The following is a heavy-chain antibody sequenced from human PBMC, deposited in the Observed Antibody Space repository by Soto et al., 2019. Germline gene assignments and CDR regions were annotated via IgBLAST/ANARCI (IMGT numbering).Heavy chain of an antibody. CDR1: GFTFSSYA. CDR3: ARENCGETYFDY. CDR2: ISYDGSNK. D-gene: IGHD7-27*01. J-gene: IGHJ4*02. V-gene: IGHV3-30-3*01. Sequence: QVQLVESGGGVVQPGRSLRLSCAASGFTFSSYAMHWVRQAPGKGLEWVAVISYDGSNKYYADSVKGRFTISRDNSKNTLYLQMNSLRAEDTAVYYFARENCGETYFDYWGQGTLVTVSS.